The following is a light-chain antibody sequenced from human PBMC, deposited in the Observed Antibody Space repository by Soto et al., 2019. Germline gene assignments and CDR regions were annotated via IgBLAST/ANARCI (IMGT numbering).Light chain of an antibody. CDR1: SSDVGLYNY. J-gene: IGLJ1*01. Sequence: QSALTQPPSASGSPGQSVTISCTGTSSDVGLYNYVSWYQQHPGKAPKVIIYEGIKRPSGVSNRFSGSNSGSTASLTISGLQAEDEADYYCCSYVGATTYVFGTGTKVTVL. CDR2: EGI. CDR3: CSYVGATTYV. V-gene: IGLV2-23*01.